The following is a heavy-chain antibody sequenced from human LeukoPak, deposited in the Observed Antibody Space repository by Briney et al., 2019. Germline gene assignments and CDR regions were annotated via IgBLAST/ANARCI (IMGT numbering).Heavy chain of an antibody. J-gene: IGHJ3*02. CDR2: IYYSGST. V-gene: IGHV4-59*08. D-gene: IGHD3-10*01. CDR3: AKPSVSRGAFDI. CDR1: GGSISSYY. Sequence: SETLSLTCTVSGGSISSYYWSWIRQPPGKGLEWIGYIYYSGSTNYNPSLKSRVTISVDTSKNQFSLKLSSVTAADTAVYYCAKPSVSRGAFDIWGQGTMVTVSS.